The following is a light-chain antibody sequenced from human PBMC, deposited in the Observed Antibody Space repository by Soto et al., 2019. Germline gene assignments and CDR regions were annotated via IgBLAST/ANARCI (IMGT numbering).Light chain of an antibody. V-gene: IGKV3-20*01. CDR2: GAS. CDR1: QSVSSNY. J-gene: IGKJ1*01. Sequence: EIVLTQSPGTLSLSPGKIATLSCRAIQSVSSNYLAWNQQKPGQAPRLLIYGASSRATGIPDRFSGSGSGTDFTLTISRLEPEDFAVYSCQQYGSSPWTFGQGTKVEIK. CDR3: QQYGSSPWT.